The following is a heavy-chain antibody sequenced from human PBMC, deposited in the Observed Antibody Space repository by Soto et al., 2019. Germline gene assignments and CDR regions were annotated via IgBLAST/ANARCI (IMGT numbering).Heavy chain of an antibody. CDR1: GYSFTSYW. Sequence: GESLKLSCKGSGYSFTSYWIGWVRQMPGKGLEWMGIIYPGDSDTRYSPSFQGQVTISADKSMNIAYLQWSSLKASDTAIYYCAIQSTYYAWYFDYWGRGTLVTVSS. CDR3: AIQSTYYAWYFDY. J-gene: IGHJ4*02. CDR2: IYPGDSDT. D-gene: IGHD3-10*01. V-gene: IGHV5-51*01.